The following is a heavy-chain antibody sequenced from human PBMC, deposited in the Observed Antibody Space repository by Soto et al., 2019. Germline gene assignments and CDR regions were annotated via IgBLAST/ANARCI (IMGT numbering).Heavy chain of an antibody. CDR2: MNPNSGNT. Sequence: ASVKVSCKASGYTFTSYDINWVRQATGQGLEWMGWMNPNSGNTGYAQKFQGRVTMTRNTSISTAYMELSSLRSEDTAVYYCARSSSRNWRRAPQADYWGQGTLVTVSS. D-gene: IGHD6-25*01. J-gene: IGHJ4*02. CDR1: GYTFTSYD. CDR3: ARSSSRNWRRAPQADY. V-gene: IGHV1-8*01.